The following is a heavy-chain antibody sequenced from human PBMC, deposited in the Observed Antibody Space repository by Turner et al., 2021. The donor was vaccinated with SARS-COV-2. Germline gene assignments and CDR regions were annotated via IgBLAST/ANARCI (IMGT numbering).Heavy chain of an antibody. CDR2: ISVSVGST. CDR1: GFPFSSYA. J-gene: IGHJ6*02. V-gene: IGHV3-23*01. D-gene: IGHD3-3*01. CDR3: AKFNYDFWSGYAYYYYGMDV. Sequence: EVQLLESGGGLVQPGGSLRLSCPASGFPFSSYAMSWVRRAPGKGLEWVAAISVSVGSTYYADSVKGRFTIFRENSKNTLDLQMNSLRAEDTAVYYCAKFNYDFWSGYAYYYYGMDVWGQGTTVTVSS.